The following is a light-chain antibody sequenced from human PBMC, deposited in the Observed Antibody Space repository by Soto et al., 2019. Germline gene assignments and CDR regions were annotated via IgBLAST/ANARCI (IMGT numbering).Light chain of an antibody. CDR2: DAS. CDR1: QSISTW. Sequence: DIQMTQSPSSLSASLGDRVTITCRASQSISTWLAWYQQKPGKAPKLLIYDASSLESGVPSRFSVSGSGTEITLTISSLQPEDFASYYCQQYNSYSTFGQGTKVDIK. V-gene: IGKV1-5*01. J-gene: IGKJ1*01. CDR3: QQYNSYST.